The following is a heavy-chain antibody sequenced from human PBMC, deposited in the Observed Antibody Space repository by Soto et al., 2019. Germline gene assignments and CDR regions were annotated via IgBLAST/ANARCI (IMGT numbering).Heavy chain of an antibody. Sequence: QVHLVQSGVEVKKPGSSVKVSCKASGDTFSSYTINWVRQAPGLGLEWMGRVIPMLSMSNYALKFQVRVTMTADRSTNTAYMELSSLRSEDTATYYCARSNGSGSRAFDYWGQGALVTGSS. CDR2: VIPMLSMS. V-gene: IGHV1-69*02. CDR1: GDTFSSYT. CDR3: ARSNGSGSRAFDY. J-gene: IGHJ4*02. D-gene: IGHD3-10*01.